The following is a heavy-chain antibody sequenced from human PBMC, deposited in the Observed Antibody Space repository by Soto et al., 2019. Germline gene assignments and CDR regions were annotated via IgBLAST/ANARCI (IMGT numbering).Heavy chain of an antibody. V-gene: IGHV4-59*01. J-gene: IGHJ6*02. Sequence: SSETLSLTCTVSGGSISSYYWSWIRQPPGKGLEWIGYIYYSGSTNYNPSLKSRVTISVHTSKNPFSLKLSSVAAADTAVYYCARAGAYYYYGIDVWGQGTTVTVSS. CDR2: IYYSGST. CDR1: GGSISSYY. CDR3: ARAGAYYYYGIDV.